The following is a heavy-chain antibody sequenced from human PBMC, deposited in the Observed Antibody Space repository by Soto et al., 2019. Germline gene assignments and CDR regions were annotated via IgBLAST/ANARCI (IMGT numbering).Heavy chain of an antibody. V-gene: IGHV4-34*01. CDR1: GGSFSGYC. CDR3: GRYKGKN. Sequence: TSETLSLTCAVYGGSFSGYCWSWIRQPPGKGLEWIGEINHSGSTNYNPSLKSRVTISVDTSKNQFSLKLSSVTAADTAVYYCGRYKGKNWGQGTPLTVS. J-gene: IGHJ4*02. CDR2: INHSGST. D-gene: IGHD1-20*01.